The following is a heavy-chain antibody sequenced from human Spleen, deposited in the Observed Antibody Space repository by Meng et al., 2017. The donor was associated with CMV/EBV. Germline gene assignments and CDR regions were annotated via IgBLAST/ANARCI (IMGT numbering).Heavy chain of an antibody. CDR2: IKQDGSEK. J-gene: IGHJ6*02. D-gene: IGHD1-26*01. CDR1: GFTLSRYG. CDR3: ARDTSGSYIYYYYGMDV. V-gene: IGHV3-7*01. Sequence: GGSLRLSCAASGFTLSRYGMHWVRQAPGKGLEWVANIKQDGSEKYYVDSVKGRFTISRDNAKNSLYLQMNSLRAEDTAVYYCARDTSGSYIYYYYGMDVWGQGTTVTVSS.